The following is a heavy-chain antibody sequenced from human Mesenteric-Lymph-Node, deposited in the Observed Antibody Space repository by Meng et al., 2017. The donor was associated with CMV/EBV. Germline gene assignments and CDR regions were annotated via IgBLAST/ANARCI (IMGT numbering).Heavy chain of an antibody. D-gene: IGHD2-2*01. Sequence: GESLKISCAASGFTFSSYSMNWVRQAPGKGLEWVSSISSSRSSIYYADSVKGRFTISRDNAKNSLYLQMNSLRAEDTAVYYCAKEGDCSSTSCYSAFDIWGQGTMVTVSS. CDR3: AKEGDCSSTSCYSAFDI. J-gene: IGHJ3*02. CDR2: ISSSRSSI. CDR1: GFTFSSYS. V-gene: IGHV3-21*01.